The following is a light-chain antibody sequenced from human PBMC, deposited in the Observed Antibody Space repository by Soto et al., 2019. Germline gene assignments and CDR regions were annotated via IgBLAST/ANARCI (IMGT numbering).Light chain of an antibody. V-gene: IGKV3-15*01. CDR3: QQYNNWPGT. CDR2: GAS. Sequence: EIVMRQSPATLSVSPGERATLSCRASQSVSSNLAWYQQKPGQAPRLLIYGASTRATGIPARFSGSGSGTEFTLTISSLQSEDFAFYYCQQYNNWPGTFGQGTKVDIK. J-gene: IGKJ1*01. CDR1: QSVSSN.